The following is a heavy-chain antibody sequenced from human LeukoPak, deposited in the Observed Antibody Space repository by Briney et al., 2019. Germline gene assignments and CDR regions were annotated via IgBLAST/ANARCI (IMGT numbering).Heavy chain of an antibody. D-gene: IGHD6-19*01. CDR2: IYYTGRT. J-gene: IGHJ6*03. Sequence: SETLSLTCTVSGGSISSRSCYWGWIRQPPGKGLEWIGSIYYTGRTYYNPSLKSRVTISVDTSETQFSLKLSSVTAADTAVYYCARDGYSSGWPYYYYMDVWGKGTTVTVSS. CDR3: ARDGYSSGWPYYYYMDV. V-gene: IGHV4-39*07. CDR1: GGSISSRSCY.